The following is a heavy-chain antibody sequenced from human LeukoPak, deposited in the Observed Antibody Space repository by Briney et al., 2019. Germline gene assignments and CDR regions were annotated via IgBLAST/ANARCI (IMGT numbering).Heavy chain of an antibody. CDR3: ARAKYYYDSSGYCD. V-gene: IGHV3-20*04. Sequence: GGSLRLSCAASGFTFDDYGMSWVRQAPGKGLEWVSGINWNGGSTGYADSVKGRFTISRDNAKNSLYLQMNSLRAEDTALYYCARAKYYYDSSGYCDWGQGTLVTVPS. CDR2: INWNGGST. D-gene: IGHD3-22*01. CDR1: GFTFDDYG. J-gene: IGHJ4*02.